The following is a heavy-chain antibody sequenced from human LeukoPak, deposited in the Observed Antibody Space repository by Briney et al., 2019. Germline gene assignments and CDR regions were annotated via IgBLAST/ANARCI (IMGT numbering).Heavy chain of an antibody. Sequence: GESLKISCKGSGYSFTSYWIAWARQMPGKGLEWVGIIYPGDSDARYSRSFQGQVTISADKSISTAYLQWSSLRASDTAVYYCARDSSGYLGFDYWGQGTLVTVSS. CDR3: ARDSSGYLGFDY. CDR1: GYSFTSYW. J-gene: IGHJ4*02. CDR2: IYPGDSDA. V-gene: IGHV5-51*01. D-gene: IGHD3-22*01.